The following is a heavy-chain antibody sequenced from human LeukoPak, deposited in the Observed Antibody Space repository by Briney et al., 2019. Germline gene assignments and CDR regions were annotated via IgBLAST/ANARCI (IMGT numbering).Heavy chain of an antibody. CDR1: GFTFNNYG. CDR2: IRDDGNNK. D-gene: IGHD3-22*01. V-gene: IGHV3-30*02. J-gene: IGHJ3*02. Sequence: PGGSLRLSCAASGFTFNNYGMHWVRQAPGKGLEWVSFIRDDGNNKYYADSVKGRFTISRDNSKNTLYLQMSSLRAEDTAVYYCAKDGGSGYYPSDAFDIWGQGTMVTVSS. CDR3: AKDGGSGYYPSDAFDI.